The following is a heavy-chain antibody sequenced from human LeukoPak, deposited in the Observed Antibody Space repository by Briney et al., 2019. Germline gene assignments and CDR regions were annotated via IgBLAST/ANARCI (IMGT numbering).Heavy chain of an antibody. CDR2: IHASGSS. CDR3: ARDGLYSYGYSYFDY. Sequence: SETLSLTCTVSGVSITSYHRSWIRQPAGKGLESIGRIHASGSSNYNPSPKSRVTMSVDTSKNQFSLKLTSVTAADTAVYYCARDGLYSYGYSYFDYWGQGTLVTVSS. D-gene: IGHD3-22*01. CDR1: GVSITSYH. V-gene: IGHV4-4*07. J-gene: IGHJ4*02.